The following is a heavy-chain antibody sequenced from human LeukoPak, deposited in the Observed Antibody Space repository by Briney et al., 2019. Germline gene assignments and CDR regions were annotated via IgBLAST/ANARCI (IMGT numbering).Heavy chain of an antibody. D-gene: IGHD2-2*01. CDR2: INAGNGNT. CDR1: GYTFTSYA. J-gene: IGHJ4*02. CDR3: AREPRLKYCSSTSCYDHIAQGY. Sequence: GASVKVSCKASGYTFTSYAMHWVRQAPGQRLEWMGWINAGNGNTKYSQKFQGRVTITRDTSASTAYMELSSLRSEDTAVYYCAREPRLKYCSSTSCYDHIAQGYWGQGTLVTVSS. V-gene: IGHV1-3*01.